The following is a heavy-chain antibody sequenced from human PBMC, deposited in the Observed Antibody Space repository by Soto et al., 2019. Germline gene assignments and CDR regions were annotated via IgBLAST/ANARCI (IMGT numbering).Heavy chain of an antibody. V-gene: IGHV4-59*08. J-gene: IGHJ4*02. CDR3: ARLGGDSSGYYIH. CDR1: GGSISPYF. CDR2: IYYRGST. D-gene: IGHD3-22*01. Sequence: PSETLSLTCTVSGGSISPYFWSWIRQPPGKGLEWIGYIYYRGSTNYNPSLKSRVTISVDTSKNQFSLKLSSVTAADTAVYYCARLGGDSSGYYIHWGPGTLVTVSS.